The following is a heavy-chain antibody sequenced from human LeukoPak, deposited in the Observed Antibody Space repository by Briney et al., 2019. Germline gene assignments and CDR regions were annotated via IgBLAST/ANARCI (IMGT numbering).Heavy chain of an antibody. CDR2: ISSSSSYI. V-gene: IGHV3-21*01. CDR1: GFTFSSYS. D-gene: IGHD3-10*01. J-gene: IGHJ6*02. CDR3: ARDGNVLLWFGELLSPYYYYGMDV. Sequence: GGSPRLSCAASGFTFSSYSMNWVRQAPGKGLEWVSSISSSSSYIYYADSVKGRFTISRDNAKNSLYLQMNSLRAEDTAVYYCARDGNVLLWFGELLSPYYYYGMDVWGQGTTVTVSS.